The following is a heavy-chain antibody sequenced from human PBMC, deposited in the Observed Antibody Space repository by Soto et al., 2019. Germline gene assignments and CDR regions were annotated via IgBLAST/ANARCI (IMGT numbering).Heavy chain of an antibody. D-gene: IGHD3-10*01. CDR1: GYSLNSYG. CDR2: ISAYNGHT. V-gene: IGHV1-18*01. Sequence: QVQLVQAGAEVKKPGASVKVSCKASGYSLNSYGISWVRQAPGHGLEWMGWISAYNGHTNYAQKLQGSVTMTTDTSTSTAYMELRSLRSDDTAMYYCARDNGVGESDVWGQGTTVTVSS. CDR3: ARDNGVGESDV. J-gene: IGHJ6*02.